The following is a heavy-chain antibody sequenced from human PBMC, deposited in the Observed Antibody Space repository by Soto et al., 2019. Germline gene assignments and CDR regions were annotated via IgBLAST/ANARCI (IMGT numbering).Heavy chain of an antibody. D-gene: IGHD6-6*01. CDR1: GFTFSSYS. J-gene: IGHJ4*02. CDR3: ARVGGQLVPGCDY. V-gene: IGHV3-21*01. Sequence: EVQLVESGGGLVKPGGSLRLSCAASGFTFSSYSMNWVRQAPGKGLEWVSSISSSSSYIYYADSVKGRFTISSDNAKNSLYLQMNSLRAEDTAVYYCARVGGQLVPGCDYWGQGTLVTVSS. CDR2: ISSSSSYI.